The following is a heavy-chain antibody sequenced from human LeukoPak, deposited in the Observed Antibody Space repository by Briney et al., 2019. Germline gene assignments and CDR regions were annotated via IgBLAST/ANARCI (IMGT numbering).Heavy chain of an antibody. J-gene: IGHJ3*02. V-gene: IGHV3-13*01. D-gene: IGHD3-22*01. CDR2: IGTAGDT. CDR3: VRVRGRSYYDSSGYGDAFDI. Sequence: GGSLRLSCAASGFTFRSYDMHWVRQSTGKGLEWVSAIGTAGDTYYPGSVKGRFTISRDNAKNSVYLQMNSLRAGDTAVYYCVRVRGRSYYDSSGYGDAFDIWGQGTMVTVSS. CDR1: GFTFRSYD.